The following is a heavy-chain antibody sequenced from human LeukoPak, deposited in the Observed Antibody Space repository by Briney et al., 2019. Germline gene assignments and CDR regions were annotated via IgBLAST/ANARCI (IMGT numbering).Heavy chain of an antibody. CDR2: ISSSGIYI. Sequence: GGCLRLSCAASGFTFSSYTMNWVRQAPGKGLEWVSSISSSGIYINYPDSVKGRFTISRDNAKNSLYLQMNNLSAEDTAVYYCARDNNWGLDYWGQGTLVTVSS. CDR1: GFTFSSYT. D-gene: IGHD1-1*01. CDR3: ARDNNWGLDY. V-gene: IGHV3-21*01. J-gene: IGHJ4*02.